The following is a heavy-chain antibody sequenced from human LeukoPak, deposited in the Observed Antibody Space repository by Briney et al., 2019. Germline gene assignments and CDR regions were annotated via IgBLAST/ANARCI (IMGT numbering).Heavy chain of an antibody. CDR3: ARVGDTSGYFYYFDY. J-gene: IGHJ4*02. V-gene: IGHV4-59*01. CDR1: GGSIRNYY. CDR2: IYYSGST. Sequence: PSETLSLTCTVSGGSIRNYYWSWIRQPPGKGLEWIGYIYYSGSTTYNPSLKSRVTISVDTSKNQFSLKLSSVTAADTAVYYCARVGDTSGYFYYFDYWGQGTLITVSS. D-gene: IGHD3-22*01.